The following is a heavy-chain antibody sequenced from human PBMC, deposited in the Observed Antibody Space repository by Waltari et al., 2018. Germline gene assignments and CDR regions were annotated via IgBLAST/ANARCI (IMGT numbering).Heavy chain of an antibody. CDR3: AIQLTIFGVVTRDY. CDR1: GYSFTSYW. J-gene: IGHJ4*02. V-gene: IGHV5-10-1*03. CDR2: MELSESYT. Sequence: EVQLVQSGAEVKKPGESLRISCKGSGYSFTSYWISWVRQMPGKGLEWMGMMELSESYTNYTPSFQGHVTISADKSISTAYLQWSSLKASDTAMYYCAIQLTIFGVVTRDYWGQGTLVTVSS. D-gene: IGHD3-3*01.